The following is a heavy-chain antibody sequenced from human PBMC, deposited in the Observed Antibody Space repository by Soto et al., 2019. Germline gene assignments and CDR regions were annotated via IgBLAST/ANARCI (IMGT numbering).Heavy chain of an antibody. D-gene: IGHD3-9*01. CDR2: FDPEDGET. Sequence: ASVKVSCKVSGYTLTELSMHWVRQAPGKGLEWMGGFDPEDGETIYAQKFQGRVTMTEDTSTDTAYMELSSLRSEDTAVYYCAILTGYYGEFYFDYWGQGTLVTVSS. V-gene: IGHV1-24*01. CDR1: GYTLTELS. CDR3: AILTGYYGEFYFDY. J-gene: IGHJ4*02.